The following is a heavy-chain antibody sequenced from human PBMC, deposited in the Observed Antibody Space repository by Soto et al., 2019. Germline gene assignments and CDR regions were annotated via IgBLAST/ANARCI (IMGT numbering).Heavy chain of an antibody. Sequence: SETLSLTCAVYGGSFSGYYWSWIRQPPGKGLEWIEEINHSGSTNYNPSLKSRVTISVDTSKNQFSLKLSSVTAADTAVYYCARVGPWVPYYYDSSPYTFENWFDPWGQGTLVTVSS. V-gene: IGHV4-34*01. CDR1: GGSFSGYY. CDR2: INHSGST. D-gene: IGHD3-22*01. CDR3: ARVGPWVPYYYDSSPYTFENWFDP. J-gene: IGHJ5*02.